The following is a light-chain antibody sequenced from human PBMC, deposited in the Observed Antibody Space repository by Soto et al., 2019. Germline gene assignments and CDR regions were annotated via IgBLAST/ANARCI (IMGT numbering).Light chain of an antibody. V-gene: IGKV3-20*01. Sequence: EIVLTQSPGTLSLSPGERATLSCRASQSVSSSYLAWYQQKPGQAPRLVIYDIFTRATGVPTRISGSGSGTEFTLTISSLQSEDFAVYYCQQYSIWRTFGQGTKVDI. CDR2: DIF. J-gene: IGKJ1*01. CDR3: QQYSIWRT. CDR1: QSVSSSY.